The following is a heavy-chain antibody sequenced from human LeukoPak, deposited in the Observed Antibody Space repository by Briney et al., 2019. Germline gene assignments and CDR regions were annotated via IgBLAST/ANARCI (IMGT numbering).Heavy chain of an antibody. CDR3: ARRYFDY. CDR1: GFTFSTYC. V-gene: IGHV3-74*01. CDR2: ICPDGTVT. Sequence: PGGSLRLSCAASGFTFSTYCMHWVRQAPGKGPMWVSRICPDGTVTNYADSVKARFIISRDNARNTVYLQMNSLRVEDTAVYYCARRYFDYWGQGTLVTVSS. J-gene: IGHJ4*02.